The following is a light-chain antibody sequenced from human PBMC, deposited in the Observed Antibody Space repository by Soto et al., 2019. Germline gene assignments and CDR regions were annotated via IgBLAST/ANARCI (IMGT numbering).Light chain of an antibody. V-gene: IGKV1-27*01. CDR3: QKYNRAPHFP. CDR2: AAS. Sequence: DIQMTQSPSSLSASVGDRVTITCRASQGISNYLAWYQQKPGKVPKLLIYAASTLQSGVPSRFSGSRSRTDFTLTISRLQPEDVASYYWQKYNRAPHFPFGAGTKVDIK. CDR1: QGISNY. J-gene: IGKJ3*01.